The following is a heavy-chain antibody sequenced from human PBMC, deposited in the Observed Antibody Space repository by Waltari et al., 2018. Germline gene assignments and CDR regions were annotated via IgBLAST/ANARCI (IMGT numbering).Heavy chain of an antibody. J-gene: IGHJ5*01. Sequence: DVKFVESGGGLVKPGGSLRLSCGASGFDFNIYGMDWVRQSPGKGLEWVALVSGTTSYRYYADSVKGRFTVSRDSAKTSVYLQMDSLRVEDTAVYYCARGVFDSWGQGTLVTVSS. CDR1: GFDFNIYG. CDR3: ARGVFDS. CDR2: VSGTTSYR. V-gene: IGHV3-21*01.